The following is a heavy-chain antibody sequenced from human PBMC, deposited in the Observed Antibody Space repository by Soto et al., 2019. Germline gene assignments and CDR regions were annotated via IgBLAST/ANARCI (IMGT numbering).Heavy chain of an antibody. CDR1: GFTINHNA. V-gene: IGHV3-33*01. J-gene: IGHJ6*02. D-gene: IGHD6-13*01. CDR3: ARDGQQQAPYALDV. Sequence: QVQLVESGGGVVQPGRSLRLSCAASGFTINHNAMHWVRQAAGKGLEWVAQIWYDGSEKYYTDSVKGRFTISRDNFKNTVFLQMDSLRVEDTAVYYCARDGQQQAPYALDVWGQGTTVIVSS. CDR2: IWYDGSEK.